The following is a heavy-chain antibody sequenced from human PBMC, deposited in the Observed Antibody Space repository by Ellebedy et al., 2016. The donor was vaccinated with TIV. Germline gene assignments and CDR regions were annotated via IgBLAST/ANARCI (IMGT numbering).Heavy chain of an antibody. V-gene: IGHV4-59*01. Sequence: SETLSLTXTVSDGSISNYYWGWIRQPPGKGLEWIGYIYYTGSTTYNPSLRSRLTISLDTSKNQFSLNLSSVIAADTAVYFCARVQTTMEVFDFWGQGTLVTVSS. D-gene: IGHD5-18*01. CDR3: ARVQTTMEVFDF. CDR2: IYYTGST. CDR1: DGSISNYY. J-gene: IGHJ4*02.